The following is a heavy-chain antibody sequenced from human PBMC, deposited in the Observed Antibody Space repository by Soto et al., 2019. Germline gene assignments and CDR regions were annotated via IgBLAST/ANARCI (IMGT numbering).Heavy chain of an antibody. CDR1: GFTFGGYS. CDR2: ISSGSKTI. CDR3: VREDILGVRSFDY. Sequence: GGSLRFSCAASGFTFGGYSVNWVRQAPGKGLEWISYISSGSKTIYYADLVKGRFFVSRDNAKNSQYLQMNSLRDEDTAVYYCVREDILGVRSFDYWGQGTLVTVSS. J-gene: IGHJ4*02. D-gene: IGHD3-9*01. V-gene: IGHV3-48*02.